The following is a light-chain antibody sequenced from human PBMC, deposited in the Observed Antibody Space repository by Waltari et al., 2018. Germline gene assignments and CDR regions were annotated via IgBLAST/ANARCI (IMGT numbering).Light chain of an antibody. CDR3: QQYDSLPPGST. Sequence: DIQMTQSPSSLSASVGDRVTITCQASQDISNYLNWYQQKPGKAPKLLIYDASNLETGIPSRFSGSGSGTEFTFTISSLQPEDIATYYCQQYDSLPPGSTFGQGTKLEI. J-gene: IGKJ2*01. CDR1: QDISNY. CDR2: DAS. V-gene: IGKV1-33*01.